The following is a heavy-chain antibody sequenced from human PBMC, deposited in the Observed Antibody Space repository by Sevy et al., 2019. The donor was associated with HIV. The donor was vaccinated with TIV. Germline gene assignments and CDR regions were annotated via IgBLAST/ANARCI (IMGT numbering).Heavy chain of an antibody. CDR3: ARDFRSGYFNYYYYYYMDV. D-gene: IGHD3-3*01. J-gene: IGHJ6*03. Sequence: GGSLRLSCADSGFTFSSYAMHWVRQAPGKGLEWVAVISFDGSNKYYADSVKGRFTIYRDNSKNTLYLQMNSLRAEDTAVYYCARDFRSGYFNYYYYYYMDVWGKGTTVTVSS. CDR1: GFTFSSYA. CDR2: ISFDGSNK. V-gene: IGHV3-30-3*01.